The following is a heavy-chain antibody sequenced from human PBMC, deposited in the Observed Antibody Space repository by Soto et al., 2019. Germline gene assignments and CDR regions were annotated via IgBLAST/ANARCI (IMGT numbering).Heavy chain of an antibody. CDR1: GFTFSSYW. V-gene: IGHV3-74*01. J-gene: IGHJ4*01. CDR2: INSDGSST. CDR3: TTDSYITVVIIRFDY. Sequence: TGGSLRLSRAASGFTFSSYWMHWVRQAPGKGLVWVSRINSDGSSTSYADSVKGRFTISRDNAKNTLYLQMNSLKTEDTAVYYCTTDSYITVVIIRFDYWGHGTLVTVSS. D-gene: IGHD3-22*01.